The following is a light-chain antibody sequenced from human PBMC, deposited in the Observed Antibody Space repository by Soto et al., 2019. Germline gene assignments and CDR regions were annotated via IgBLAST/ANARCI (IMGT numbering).Light chain of an antibody. CDR3: RQYGTSPRT. J-gene: IGKJ1*01. Sequence: EIALTQSPGTLSLSPGERATLSCTSSQSVTSSYLAWYQQQPGQAPRLLIYDASTRATGVPDRFSGSGSGTDFTLTVSRLEPEDFAMYYCRQYGTSPRTFGQGTKVEIK. CDR2: DAS. V-gene: IGKV3-20*01. CDR1: QSVTSSY.